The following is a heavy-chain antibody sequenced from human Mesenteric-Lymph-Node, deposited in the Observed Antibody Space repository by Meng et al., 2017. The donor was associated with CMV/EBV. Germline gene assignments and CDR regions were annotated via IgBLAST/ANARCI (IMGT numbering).Heavy chain of an antibody. D-gene: IGHD2/OR15-2a*01. V-gene: IGHV1-69*02. CDR2: VIPVLGVA. Sequence: GGIFPDYSVAWVRQAPGQGLQWMGRVIPVLGVANYAQSFQGRVTMTADKSTNTAYMEMSDLRSEDTAMYYCARDYSNTISSANWFDPWGQGTLVTVSS. CDR3: ARDYSNTISSANWFDP. CDR1: GGIFPDYS. J-gene: IGHJ5*02.